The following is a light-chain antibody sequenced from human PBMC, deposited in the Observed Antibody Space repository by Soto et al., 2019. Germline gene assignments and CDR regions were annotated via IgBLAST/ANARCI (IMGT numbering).Light chain of an antibody. J-gene: IGLJ1*01. CDR1: SSNIGGNS. CDR2: GTN. V-gene: IGLV1-44*01. CDR3: AAWDDRLRGHV. Sequence: QAVVTQPPSASGTPGQWVTISCSGSSSNIGGNSVNWYQQLPGMAPKLLIYGTNHRPSGVPDRFSGSKSGTSGSLAISGLQSEDEADYYCAAWDDRLRGHVFGTGTKVTVL.